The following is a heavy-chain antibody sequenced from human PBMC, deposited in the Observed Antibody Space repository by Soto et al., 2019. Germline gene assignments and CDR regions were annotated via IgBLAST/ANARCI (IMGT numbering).Heavy chain of an antibody. D-gene: IGHD6-19*01. Sequence: KVSCKASGYTFTGYYMHWVRQAPGQGLEWMGWINPNSGGTNYAQKFQGWVTMTRDTSISTAYMELSRLRSDDTAVYYCARVAVAAQYYYYGMDVWGQGTTVTVSS. V-gene: IGHV1-2*04. CDR2: INPNSGGT. CDR1: GYTFTGYY. J-gene: IGHJ6*02. CDR3: ARVAVAAQYYYYGMDV.